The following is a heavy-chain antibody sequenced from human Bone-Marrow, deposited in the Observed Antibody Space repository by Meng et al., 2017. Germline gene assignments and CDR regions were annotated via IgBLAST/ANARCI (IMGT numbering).Heavy chain of an antibody. V-gene: IGHV1-2*06. CDR3: ARDEDISAAGKLFGDY. J-gene: IGHJ4*02. D-gene: IGHD6-13*01. Sequence: QVTLGASRAEVTRPGASGKVSCKPSGYNSPDYWVVWVRRAPGQRLGWMGRIDPKSGDTHYATRFQGRVTMTGDTSISTAYMELSGLSSDDTAMYYCARDEDISAAGKLFGDYWGQGTLVTVSS. CDR2: IDPKSGDT. CDR1: GYNSPDYW.